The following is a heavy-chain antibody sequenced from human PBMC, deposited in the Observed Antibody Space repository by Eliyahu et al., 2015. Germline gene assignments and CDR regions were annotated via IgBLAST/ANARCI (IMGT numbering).Heavy chain of an antibody. CDR3: ARERALKSMDADYYYGMDV. V-gene: IGHV2-70*01. CDR2: IDWDDDK. CDR1: GXSLSTXGXC. Sequence: QVTLRESGPALVKPTQTLTLTCTFSGXSLSTXGXCVSWIRXXPGKALEWLALIDWDDDKYYSTSLKTRLTISKDTSKNQVVLTMTNMDPVDTATYYCARERALKSMDADYYYGMDVWGQGTTVTVSS. J-gene: IGHJ6*02. D-gene: IGHD1-1*01.